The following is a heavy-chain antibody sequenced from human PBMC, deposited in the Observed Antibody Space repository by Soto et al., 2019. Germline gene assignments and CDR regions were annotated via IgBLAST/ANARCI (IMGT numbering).Heavy chain of an antibody. V-gene: IGHV3-66*01. J-gene: IGHJ2*01. CDR3: CGPSTVTINWFFDL. Sequence: EVQLVESGGGLVQPGGSLRLSCAASGFTVSSNYMSWVRQAPGKGLECVSIIYGGGRTTYADSVKGRFTVSRDNYKNTLYLQMNSLRAEDTAMYYCCGPSTVTINWFFDLWGRGTLVTVSS. CDR1: GFTVSSNY. D-gene: IGHD4-17*01. CDR2: IYGGGRT.